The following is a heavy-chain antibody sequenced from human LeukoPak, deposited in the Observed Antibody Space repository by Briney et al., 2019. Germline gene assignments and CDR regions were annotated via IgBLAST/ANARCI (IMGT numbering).Heavy chain of an antibody. D-gene: IGHD2-2*01. V-gene: IGHV3-23*01. CDR3: AKDIRVTSWAYYYYGMDV. Sequence: GGSLTLSCAASGFTFSSYAMSWVRQAPGKGLEWVSAISGSGGSTYYADSVKGRFNISRDNSKNTLYLQMSSVRAEDTAVYYCAKDIRVTSWAYYYYGMDVWGQGTTVTVSS. J-gene: IGHJ6*02. CDR2: ISGSGGST. CDR1: GFTFSSYA.